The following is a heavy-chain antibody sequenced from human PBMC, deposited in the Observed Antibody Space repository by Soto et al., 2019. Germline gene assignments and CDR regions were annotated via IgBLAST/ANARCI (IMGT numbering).Heavy chain of an antibody. CDR1: GFTFNNYA. V-gene: IGHV3-23*01. CDR3: AEGRGGSGSLTPRVDF. CDR2: ISGGGDTT. D-gene: IGHD3-10*01. Sequence: EVQLLESGGGLVQPGGSLRLSCAASGFTFNNYAMTWVRQAPGKGLEWVSAISGGGDTTSYADSVKGRFTVSRDGSKNTLYLQMSSLRADDSVLYCCAEGRGGSGSLTPRVDFWGEGPLVTLSS. J-gene: IGHJ4*02.